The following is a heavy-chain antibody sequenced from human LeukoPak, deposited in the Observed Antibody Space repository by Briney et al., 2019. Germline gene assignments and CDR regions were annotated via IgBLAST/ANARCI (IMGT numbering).Heavy chain of an antibody. D-gene: IGHD4-17*01. Sequence: GGSLRLSCAASGFSFSSYSMNWVRQAPGKGLEWVSSISSSSTYKYYADSVKGRFTISRDNAKNALYLQTNTLRAEDTAVYYCARDFTVETTAYFHNWGQGTLVTVSS. CDR1: GFSFSSYS. J-gene: IGHJ1*01. V-gene: IGHV3-21*01. CDR2: ISSSSTYK. CDR3: ARDFTVETTAYFHN.